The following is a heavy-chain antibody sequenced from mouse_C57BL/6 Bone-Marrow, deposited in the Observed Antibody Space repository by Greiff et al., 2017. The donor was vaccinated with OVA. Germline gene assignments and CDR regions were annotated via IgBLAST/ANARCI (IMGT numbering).Heavy chain of an antibody. D-gene: IGHD1-1*01. CDR3: ARHAYGSSFFDY. CDR2: FYPGSGSI. Sequence: VKLMESGAELVKPGASVKLSCKASGYTFTEYTIHWVKQRSGQGLEWIGWFYPGSGSIKYNEKFKDKATLTADKSSSTVYMELSRLTSEDSAVYFCARHAYGSSFFDYWGQGTTLTVSS. CDR1: GYTFTEYT. J-gene: IGHJ2*01. V-gene: IGHV1-62-2*01.